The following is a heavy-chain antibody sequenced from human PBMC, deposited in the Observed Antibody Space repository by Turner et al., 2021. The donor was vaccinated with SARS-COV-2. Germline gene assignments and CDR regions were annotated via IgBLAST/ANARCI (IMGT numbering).Heavy chain of an antibody. V-gene: IGHV1-8*01. CDR3: ARTFTAMVRVDY. J-gene: IGHJ4*02. D-gene: IGHD5-18*01. CDR1: GYTFTSYD. CDR2: MNPKSGYT. Sequence: QVQLVQSGAEVKKPGASVKVSCKASGYTFTSYDINWVRQATGQGLEWMGWMNPKSGYTGYAQKFQGRVTMTRNTSISTAYMELSSLRSEDKAVYYCARTFTAMVRVDYWGQGTLVTVSS.